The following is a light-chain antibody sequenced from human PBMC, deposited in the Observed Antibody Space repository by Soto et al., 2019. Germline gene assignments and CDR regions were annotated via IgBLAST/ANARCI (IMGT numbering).Light chain of an antibody. V-gene: IGLV2-23*02. CDR2: AVS. CDR1: SSDVGLYDY. J-gene: IGLJ1*01. Sequence: QSALTQPASVSGSPGQSITISCTGTSSDVGLYDYVSWYQQHPGKAPQLMIYAVSNRPSGVSNRFSASKSGNTASLTISGLQAEDEADYYCCSHAGFNTPYVFATGTKLTVL. CDR3: CSHAGFNTPYV.